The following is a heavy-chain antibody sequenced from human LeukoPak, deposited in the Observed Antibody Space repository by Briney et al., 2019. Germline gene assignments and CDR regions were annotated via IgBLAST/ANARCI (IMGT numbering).Heavy chain of an antibody. CDR1: GGSISDYY. CDR2: IDTSGST. D-gene: IGHD3-22*01. Sequence: SETLSLTCSVSGGSISDYYWSWIRQPAGKGLEWIGRIDTSGSTYYNPSLKSRVTISVDASKNQFSLKLSSVTAADTAVYYCARFSDSSGYLWGQGTMVTVSS. CDR3: ARFSDSSGYL. J-gene: IGHJ3*01. V-gene: IGHV4-4*07.